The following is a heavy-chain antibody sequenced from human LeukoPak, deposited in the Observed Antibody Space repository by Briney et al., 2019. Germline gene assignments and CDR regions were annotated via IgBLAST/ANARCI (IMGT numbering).Heavy chain of an antibody. J-gene: IGHJ5*02. CDR2: VYDGGNS. CDR3: AREFGANWFDP. CDR1: GGGISTHF. Sequence: SETLSLTCSVSGGGISTHFWTWIRQPPGKGLEWIGHVYDGGNSNYNPSPKSRVTISADTSKNQFSLKVTSVTAADTAVYYCAREFGANWFDPWGQGTLVTVSS. D-gene: IGHD3-10*01. V-gene: IGHV4-4*08.